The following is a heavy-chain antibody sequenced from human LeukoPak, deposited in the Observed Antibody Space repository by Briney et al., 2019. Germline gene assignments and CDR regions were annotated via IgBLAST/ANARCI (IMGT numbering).Heavy chain of an antibody. V-gene: IGHV1-69*13. J-gene: IGHJ4*02. CDR2: IIPIFGTA. CDR3: ATGLMTTVTRYDY. Sequence: SVKVSCKASGGTFSSYAISWVRQAPGQGLEWMGGIIPIFGTANYAQKFQGRVTITADESTSTAYMELSSLRSEDTAVYYCATGLMTTVTRYDYWGQGTLVTVSS. CDR1: GGTFSSYA. D-gene: IGHD4-17*01.